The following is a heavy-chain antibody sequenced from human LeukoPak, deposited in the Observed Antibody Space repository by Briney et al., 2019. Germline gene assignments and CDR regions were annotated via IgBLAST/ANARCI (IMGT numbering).Heavy chain of an antibody. CDR2: ISYNGSNK. CDR1: GFTFSSYG. Sequence: GGSLRLSCAASGFTFSSYGMHWVRQAPGKGLEWVAVISYNGSNKYYADSVKGRFTISRDNSKNTLYLQMNSLRAEDTAVYYCARDDAFDIWGQGTMVTVSS. CDR3: ARDDAFDI. V-gene: IGHV3-30*03. J-gene: IGHJ3*02.